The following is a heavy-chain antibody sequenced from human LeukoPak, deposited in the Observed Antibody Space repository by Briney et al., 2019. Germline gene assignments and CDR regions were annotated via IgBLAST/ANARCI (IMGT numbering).Heavy chain of an antibody. CDR3: ARVGKALAYCGGDCYPTMAYYFDY. D-gene: IGHD2-21*02. V-gene: IGHV4-39*01. J-gene: IGHJ4*02. CDR2: IHFSGTT. CDR1: DGSISSRSYY. Sequence: SETLSLTCTVSDGSISSRSYYWDWVRQPPGKGLEWIGSIHFSGTTYYNPSLKSRVAVSVDMSRNQFSLKLSSVTAADTAVYYCARVGKALAYCGGDCYPTMAYYFDYWGQGTLVTVSS.